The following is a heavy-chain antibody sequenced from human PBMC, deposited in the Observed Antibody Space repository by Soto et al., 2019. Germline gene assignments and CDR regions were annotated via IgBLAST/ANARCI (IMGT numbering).Heavy chain of an antibody. CDR1: GYTFNTYG. CDR3: ARDHNEFWTSYWFDP. D-gene: IGHD3-3*01. Sequence: VSVKVSCKTSGYTFNTYGINWVGPAPGQGLELMGWTSAYDGKTTYAEKFQGRVTLTTDTSTSTAYMELRILRSDDTAIYYCARDHNEFWTSYWFDPWGQGTPVTVSS. CDR2: TSAYDGKT. V-gene: IGHV1-18*01. J-gene: IGHJ5*02.